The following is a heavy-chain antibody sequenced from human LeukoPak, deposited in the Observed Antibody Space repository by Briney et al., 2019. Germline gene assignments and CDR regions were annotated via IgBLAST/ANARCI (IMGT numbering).Heavy chain of an antibody. CDR1: GFTFSSYG. Sequence: SGGSLRLSCAASGFTFSSYGMHWVRQAPGKGLEWVAVISYDGSNKYYADSVKGRFTISRDNSKNTLYLQMNSLRAEDTAVYYCAKDRYYYDAYFDYWGQGTLVTVSS. D-gene: IGHD3-22*01. V-gene: IGHV3-30*18. J-gene: IGHJ4*02. CDR2: ISYDGSNK. CDR3: AKDRYYYDAYFDY.